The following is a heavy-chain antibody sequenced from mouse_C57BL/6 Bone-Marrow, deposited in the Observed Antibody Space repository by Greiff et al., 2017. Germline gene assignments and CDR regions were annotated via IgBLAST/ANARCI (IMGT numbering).Heavy chain of an antibody. Sequence: QVQLKQSGAELARPGASVKMSCKDSGYTFTSYTMHWVKQRPGQGLEWIGYINPSSGYTKYNQKFKDKATLTADKSSSTAYMQLSSLTSEDSAVYYCAQRGYFDYWGQGTTLTVSS. CDR3: AQRGYFDY. J-gene: IGHJ2*01. CDR1: GYTFTSYT. V-gene: IGHV1-4*01. CDR2: INPSSGYT.